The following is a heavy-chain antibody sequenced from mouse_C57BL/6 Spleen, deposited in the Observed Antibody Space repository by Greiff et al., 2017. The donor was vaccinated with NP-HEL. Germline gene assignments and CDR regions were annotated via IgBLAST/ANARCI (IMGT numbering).Heavy chain of an antibody. D-gene: IGHD1-1*02. Sequence: EVMLVESGGGLVKPGGSLKLSCAASGFTFSSYTMSWVRQTPEKRLEWVATISGGGGNTYYPDSVKGRFTISRDNAKNTLYLQMSSLRSEDTALYYCARQSYGHFDYWGQGTTLTVSS. CDR2: ISGGGGNT. J-gene: IGHJ2*01. CDR3: ARQSYGHFDY. CDR1: GFTFSSYT. V-gene: IGHV5-9*01.